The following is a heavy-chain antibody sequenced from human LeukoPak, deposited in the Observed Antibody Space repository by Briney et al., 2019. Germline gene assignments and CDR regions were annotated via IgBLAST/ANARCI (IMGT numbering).Heavy chain of an antibody. CDR2: IYYSGST. CDR3: ARDKSSSSGGVNWFDP. CDR1: GGSISSSSYY. V-gene: IGHV4-39*07. D-gene: IGHD6-6*01. Sequence: SETLSLTCTVSGGSISSSSYYWGWIRQPPGKGLEWIGSIYYSGSTYYNPSLKSRVTISVDTSKNQFSLKLSSVTAADTAVYYCARDKSSSSGGVNWFDPWGQGTLVTVSS. J-gene: IGHJ5*02.